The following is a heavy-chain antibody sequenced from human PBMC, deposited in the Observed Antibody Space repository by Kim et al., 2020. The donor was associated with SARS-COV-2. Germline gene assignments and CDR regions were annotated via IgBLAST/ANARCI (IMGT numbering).Heavy chain of an antibody. CDR2: IDWDDDK. V-gene: IGHV2-70*01. Sequence: SGPTLVNPTQTLTLTCTFSGFSLSTSGMCVSWIRQPPGKALEWLALIDWDDDKYYSTSLKTRLTISKDTSKNQVVLTMTNMDPVDTATYYCARTLYDGYYYYYGMDVWGQGTTVTVSS. CDR3: ARTLYDGYYYYYGMDV. CDR1: GFSLSTSGMC. D-gene: IGHD1-1*01. J-gene: IGHJ6*02.